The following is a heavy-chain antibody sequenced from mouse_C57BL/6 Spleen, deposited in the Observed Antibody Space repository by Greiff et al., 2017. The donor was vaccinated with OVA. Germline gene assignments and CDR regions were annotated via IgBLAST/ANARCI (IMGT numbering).Heavy chain of an antibody. Sequence: EVMLVESGGGLVQPKGSLKLSCAASGFTFNTYAMHWVRQAPGKGLEWVARIRSKSSNYATYYADSVKDRFTISRDDSQSMLYLQMNNLKTEDTAMDYCVREDYGKVYYAMDYWGQGTSVTVSS. D-gene: IGHD2-1*01. CDR3: VREDYGKVYYAMDY. CDR1: GFTFNTYA. J-gene: IGHJ4*01. V-gene: IGHV10-3*01. CDR2: IRSKSSNYAT.